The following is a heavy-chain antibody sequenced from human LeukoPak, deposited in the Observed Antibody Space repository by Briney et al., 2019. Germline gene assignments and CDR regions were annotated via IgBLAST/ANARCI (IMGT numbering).Heavy chain of an antibody. CDR3: AKVEGASKASVY. CDR1: GFTASRNY. V-gene: IGHV3-23*01. Sequence: GGSLRLSCAASGFTASRNYMSWVRQGPGKGLEWVSSISGSGGSTYYADSVKGRFTISRDNSKNTLYLQMYSLRAEDTAVYYCAKVEGASKASVYWGQGALVTVSS. CDR2: ISGSGGST. D-gene: IGHD1-1*01. J-gene: IGHJ4*02.